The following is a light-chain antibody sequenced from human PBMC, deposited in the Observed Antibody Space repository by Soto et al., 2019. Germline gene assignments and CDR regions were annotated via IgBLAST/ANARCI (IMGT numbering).Light chain of an antibody. CDR2: GAS. CDR3: QKYDSVPHT. CDR1: HTVGNY. J-gene: IGKJ2*01. Sequence: DIQMTQFPSSLSASVGDRVTITCRPSHTVGNYLAWYQQKPEKVPKLLIFGASTLRSGVPSRFSGSGSGTDFALTISSLQPEDVATYYCQKYDSVPHTFGQGTKLEL. V-gene: IGKV1-27*01.